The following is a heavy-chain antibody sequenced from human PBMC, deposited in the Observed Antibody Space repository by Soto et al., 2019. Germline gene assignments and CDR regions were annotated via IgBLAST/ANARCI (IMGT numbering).Heavy chain of an antibody. CDR2: IYYSGST. D-gene: IGHD3-3*01. CDR1: GGSISSGGYY. V-gene: IGHV4-31*03. Sequence: QVQLQESGPGLVKPSQTLSLTCTVSGGSISSGGYYWSWIRQHPGKGLEWIGYIYYSGSTYYNPSLKSRVTISVDTSKNQFSLKLSSVTAADTAVYYCARRDYDLIWAHGMDVWGQGTTVTVSS. CDR3: ARRDYDLIWAHGMDV. J-gene: IGHJ6*02.